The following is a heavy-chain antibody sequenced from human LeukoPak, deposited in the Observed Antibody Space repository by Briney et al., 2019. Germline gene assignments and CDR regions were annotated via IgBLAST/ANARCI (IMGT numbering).Heavy chain of an antibody. CDR2: IYHNGTH. Sequence: KASETLSLTCAVSVGSISSGNWWTWVRQSPGKGLEWIGEIYHNGTHNYNPSLKSRVTISADTFKNHFSLKPTSVTAADTAVYYCATAPILRGEGGEHYKYGMDVWGQGTTVIVSS. D-gene: IGHD2-2*02. J-gene: IGHJ6*02. CDR1: VGSISSGNW. CDR3: ATAPILRGEGGEHYKYGMDV. V-gene: IGHV4-4*02.